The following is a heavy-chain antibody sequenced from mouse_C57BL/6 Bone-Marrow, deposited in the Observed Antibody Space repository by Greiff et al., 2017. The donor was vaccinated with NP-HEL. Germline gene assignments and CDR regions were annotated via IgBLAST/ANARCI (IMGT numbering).Heavy chain of an antibody. D-gene: IGHD2-1*01. CDR3: AIIYGNYVGYAMDY. J-gene: IGHJ4*01. Sequence: QVQLQQPGAELVMPGASVKLSCKASGYTFTSYWMHWVKQRPGQGLEWIGEIDPSDSYTNYNQKFKGKSTLTVDKSSSTAYMQLSSLTSEDSAVYYCAIIYGNYVGYAMDYWGQGTSVTVSS. CDR1: GYTFTSYW. CDR2: IDPSDSYT. V-gene: IGHV1-69*01.